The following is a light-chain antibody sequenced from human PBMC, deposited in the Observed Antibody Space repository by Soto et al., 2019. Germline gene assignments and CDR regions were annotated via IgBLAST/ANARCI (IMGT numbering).Light chain of an antibody. CDR1: QSVSSY. CDR3: QQRSNWTPLWT. J-gene: IGKJ1*01. V-gene: IGKV3-11*01. Sequence: EIVLTQSPATLSLSPGERATLSCRASQSVSSYLAWYQQKPGQAPRLLIYDASNRATGIPARFSGSGSGTDFTLTISSLEPEDFAVYYCQQRSNWTPLWTLGQGTKV. CDR2: DAS.